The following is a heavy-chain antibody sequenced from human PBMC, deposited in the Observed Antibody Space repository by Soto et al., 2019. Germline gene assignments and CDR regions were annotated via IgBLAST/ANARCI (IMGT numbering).Heavy chain of an antibody. J-gene: IGHJ4*02. V-gene: IGHV3-74*01. D-gene: IGHD4-17*01. CDR2: IKSDGSDT. CDR1: GFTFSSYW. CDR3: VRVAYGDLGG. Sequence: EVQLVESGGGLFKPGGSLRLSFAASGFTFSSYWLHWVRQAPGKGLVWVSRIKSDGSDTSYADSVKGRFTISRDNAKNTLYLQMSSLRAEDTAVYYCVRVAYGDLGGWGQGTLVTVSS.